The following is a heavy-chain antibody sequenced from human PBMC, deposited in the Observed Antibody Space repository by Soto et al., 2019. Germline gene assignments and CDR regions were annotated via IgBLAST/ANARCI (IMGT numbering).Heavy chain of an antibody. CDR1: GGSISSYY. Sequence: PSETLSLTCTVSGGSISSYYWSWIRQPPGKGLEWIGYIYYSGSTNYNPSLKSRVTISVDTSKNQFSLKLGSVTAADTAVYYCARGGNSDFFFDYWGQGTLVTV. J-gene: IGHJ4*02. CDR3: ARGGNSDFFFDY. CDR2: IYYSGST. V-gene: IGHV4-59*01. D-gene: IGHD2-21*02.